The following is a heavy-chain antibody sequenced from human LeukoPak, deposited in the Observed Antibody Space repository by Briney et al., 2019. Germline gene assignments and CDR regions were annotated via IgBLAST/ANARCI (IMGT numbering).Heavy chain of an antibody. D-gene: IGHD1-26*01. CDR1: GDSFNSSTYY. J-gene: IGHJ4*02. CDR3: ARGNPHYRQGRGFFGS. Sequence: SETLSLTCSVSGDSFNSSTYYWGWIRQAPGKGLEWIANIYYSGHSYYNLPLKSRVTISVDTSKFSLGLTSFTAADTAIYYCARGNPHYRQGRGFFGSWGQGTLVAVSS. CDR2: IYYSGHS. V-gene: IGHV4-39*07.